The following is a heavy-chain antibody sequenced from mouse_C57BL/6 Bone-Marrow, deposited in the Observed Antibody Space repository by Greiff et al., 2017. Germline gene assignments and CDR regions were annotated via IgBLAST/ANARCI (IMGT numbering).Heavy chain of an antibody. CDR2: IYPRSGNT. CDR1: GYTFTSYG. D-gene: IGHD5-5*01. V-gene: IGHV1-81*01. Sequence: QVQLQQSGAELARPGASVKLSCKASGYTFTSYGISWVKQRTGQGLEWIGEIYPRSGNTYYNEKFKGKATLTADKSSSTAYMELRSLPSEDSAVYFCARDDYQRKGYYWGQGTTLTVSS. J-gene: IGHJ2*01. CDR3: ARDDYQRKGYY.